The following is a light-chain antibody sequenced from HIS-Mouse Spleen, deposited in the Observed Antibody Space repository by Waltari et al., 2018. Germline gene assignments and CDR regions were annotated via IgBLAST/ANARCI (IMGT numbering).Light chain of an antibody. J-gene: IGLJ2*01. CDR2: DVS. V-gene: IGLV2-14*01. CDR3: SSYTSSSTPVV. CDR1: SSDVGGYNY. Sequence: QSALTQPASVSGSPGQSITISCTGTSSDVGGYNYVSWYQQHPGKAPKLMIYDVSTRPSGVSTRFSGSKSGNTASLTISGLQAEDEADYYCSSYTSSSTPVVFGGGTKLTVL.